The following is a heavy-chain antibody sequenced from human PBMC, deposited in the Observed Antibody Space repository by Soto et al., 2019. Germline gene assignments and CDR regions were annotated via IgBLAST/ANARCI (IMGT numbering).Heavy chain of an antibody. CDR3: ARYPTYYYYYLDV. CDR1: GGSISSSGYY. CDR2: IYYSGST. Sequence: QLHLQEPGPGLVKPSETLSLTCTVSGGSISSSGYYWGWIRQPPGKGLEWIGSIYYSGSTYYNPSLESRVTISVDTSKNHFSLRLSSVTAADTAVYYCARYPTYYYYYLDVWGTGTTVTVSS. D-gene: IGHD4-4*01. V-gene: IGHV4-39*01. J-gene: IGHJ6*03.